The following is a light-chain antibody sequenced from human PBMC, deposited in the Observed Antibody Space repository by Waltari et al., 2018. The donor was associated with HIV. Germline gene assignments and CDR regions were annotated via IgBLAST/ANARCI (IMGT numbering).Light chain of an antibody. J-gene: IGLJ2*01. CDR2: EES. Sequence: SYELTQPPSVSVSPGQTARITCSGDALPTKYAYWYQQKSGQAPMLVIYEESKRPSESPERFSGSSSGTMATLTISGAQVEDEADYYCYSTDSSGNPLFGGGTKLTVL. CDR3: YSTDSSGNPL. V-gene: IGLV3-10*01. CDR1: ALPTKY.